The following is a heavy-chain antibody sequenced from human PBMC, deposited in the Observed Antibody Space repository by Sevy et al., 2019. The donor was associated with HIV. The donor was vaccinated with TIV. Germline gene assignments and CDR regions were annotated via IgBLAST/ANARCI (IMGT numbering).Heavy chain of an antibody. CDR2: IKSKTDGGTT. D-gene: IGHD5-18*01. V-gene: IGHV3-15*01. CDR3: TTDGGGYNYGYSFDY. CDR1: GFTFSIYA. Sequence: GGSLRLSCATSGFTFSIYAMSWVRQAPGKGLEWVGRIKSKTDGGTTDYAAPVKGRFTISRDDSKNTLYLQMNSLKTEDTAVYYCTTDGGGYNYGYSFDYWGQGTLVTVSS. J-gene: IGHJ4*02.